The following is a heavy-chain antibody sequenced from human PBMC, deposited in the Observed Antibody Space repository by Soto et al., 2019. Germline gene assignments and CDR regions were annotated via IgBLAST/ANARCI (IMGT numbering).Heavy chain of an antibody. Sequence: QMQLQESGTGPVEPSQTLSLTCSVSSGSFSLGGNSWNWIRQRPGKSLEWIGYISSSGTTYYNPSLKGRASDSLETSKNQFSLRLTSVTAADTALYYCARVRTYGSGSARIYDWFDPWRQGSLVTVSS. CDR3: ARVRTYGSGSARIYDWFDP. CDR1: SGSFSLGGNS. D-gene: IGHD3-10*01. V-gene: IGHV4-31*03. J-gene: IGHJ5*02. CDR2: ISSSGTT.